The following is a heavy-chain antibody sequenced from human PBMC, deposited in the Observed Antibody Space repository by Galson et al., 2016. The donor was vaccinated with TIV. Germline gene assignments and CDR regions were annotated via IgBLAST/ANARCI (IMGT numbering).Heavy chain of an antibody. CDR3: AQTAMILSGWFDS. CDR2: IYWNDDK. V-gene: IGHV2-5*01. Sequence: PALVKPTQTLTLTCTFSGFSLNTNGVGVGWIRQPPGKALEWLGLIYWNDDKRYSPSLNSRVTLTKDTSRNQVVLTMTNMDPVDTATYYCAQTAMILSGWFDSWGQGTLVTVSS. J-gene: IGHJ5*01. CDR1: GFSLNTNGVG. D-gene: IGHD5-18*01.